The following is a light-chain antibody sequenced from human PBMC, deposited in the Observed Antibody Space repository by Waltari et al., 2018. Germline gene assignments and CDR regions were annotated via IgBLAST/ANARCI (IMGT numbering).Light chain of an antibody. CDR1: ENIDSR. CDR2: GAS. Sequence: KMTQSPDTLSASVGDRVTITCRASENIDSRLAWYQQKSGKAPQLLIYGASNLENGVTLRFMGSGSGTECTLTISSLQPDDYATYHCQQYMNYFKTFGQGTKVEI. CDR3: QQYMNYFKT. J-gene: IGKJ1*01. V-gene: IGKV1-5*03.